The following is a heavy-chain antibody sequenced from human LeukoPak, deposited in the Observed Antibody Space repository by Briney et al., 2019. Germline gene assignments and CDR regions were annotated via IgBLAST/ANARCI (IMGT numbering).Heavy chain of an antibody. CDR3: AKTVRWLQMDFDY. Sequence: ASVKVSWKVSGYTLTELSMHWVRQAPGKGLEWMGGFNPKDGETVYAQKFQGRVTMTGDTSTATASMELTSLRSRDRAVYYWAKTVRWLQMDFDYWGQGTLVTVSS. CDR1: GYTLTELS. CDR2: FNPKDGET. V-gene: IGHV1-24*01. J-gene: IGHJ4*02. D-gene: IGHD5-24*01.